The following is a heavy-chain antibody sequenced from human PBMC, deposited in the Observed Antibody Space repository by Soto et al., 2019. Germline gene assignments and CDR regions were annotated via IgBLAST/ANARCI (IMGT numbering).Heavy chain of an antibody. CDR2: ISSTGTYI. Sequence: EVQLVESGGGLVKPGGSLRLACESPGFTFSDYSMNWVRQTPGKGLEWVAFISSTGTYIYYAHSMKGRFTISRNNVDNSLSLQMNSMRAEDTAVYYCARDRRAATSRPDGIAYWGQGTLVTVSS. D-gene: IGHD2-15*01. V-gene: IGHV3-21*01. CDR1: GFTFSDYS. CDR3: ARDRRAATSRPDGIAY. J-gene: IGHJ4*02.